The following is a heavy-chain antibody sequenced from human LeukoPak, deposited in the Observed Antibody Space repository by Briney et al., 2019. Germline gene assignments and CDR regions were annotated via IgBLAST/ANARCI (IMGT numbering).Heavy chain of an antibody. Sequence: GGSLRLSCAASGFTFNSYDMNWVRQAPGKGLEWVSYISSSGTTIDYADSVKGRFTISRDNAKNSLYLQMNSLRAEDTAVYYCSRDRNDYGDYVVDLWGQGTLVIVSS. J-gene: IGHJ5*02. CDR2: ISSSGTTI. D-gene: IGHD4-17*01. V-gene: IGHV3-48*03. CDR1: GFTFNSYD. CDR3: SRDRNDYGDYVVDL.